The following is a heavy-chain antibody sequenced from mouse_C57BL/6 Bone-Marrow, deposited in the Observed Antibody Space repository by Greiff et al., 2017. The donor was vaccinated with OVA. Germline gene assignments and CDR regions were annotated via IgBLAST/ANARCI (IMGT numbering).Heavy chain of an antibody. CDR1: GFTFTDYY. V-gene: IGHV7-3*01. CDR3: ASRLYAMDY. CDR2: IRNKANGYTT. Sequence: EVLLVESGGGLVQPGGSLSLSCAASGFTFTDYYMSWVRQPPGKALEWLGFIRNKANGYTTEYSASVKGRFTISRDKSQSLLYLQMNALRAEDSATYYCASRLYAMDYWGQGTSVTVSS. J-gene: IGHJ4*01.